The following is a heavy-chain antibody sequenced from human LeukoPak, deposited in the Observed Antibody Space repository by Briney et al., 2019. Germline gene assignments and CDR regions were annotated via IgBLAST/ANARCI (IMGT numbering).Heavy chain of an antibody. Sequence: ASVKVSCKASGYIFTDYYIHWVRQAPGQGLEWMGWINPNSGATNYAQKFQGRVTMTRDTSISTAYMELSRLRSDDTAVYYCARAEVGYYYMDVWGKGTTVTVSS. D-gene: IGHD2-15*01. V-gene: IGHV1-2*02. CDR1: GYIFTDYY. CDR2: INPNSGAT. J-gene: IGHJ6*03. CDR3: ARAEVGYYYMDV.